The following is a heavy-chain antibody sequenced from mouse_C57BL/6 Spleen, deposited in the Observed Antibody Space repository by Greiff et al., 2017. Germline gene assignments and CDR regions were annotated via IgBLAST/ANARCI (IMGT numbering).Heavy chain of an antibody. V-gene: IGHV1-55*01. CDR1: GYTFTSYW. D-gene: IGHD2-1*01. CDR3: ARSPSYGNYEGYYAMDY. CDR2: IYPGSGST. J-gene: IGHJ4*01. Sequence: VQLQQPGAELVKPGASVKMSCKASGYTFTSYWITWVKQRPGQGLEWIGDIYPGSGSTNYNEKFKSKATLTVDTSSSTAYMQLSSLTSEDSAVYYCARSPSYGNYEGYYAMDYWGQGTSVTVSS.